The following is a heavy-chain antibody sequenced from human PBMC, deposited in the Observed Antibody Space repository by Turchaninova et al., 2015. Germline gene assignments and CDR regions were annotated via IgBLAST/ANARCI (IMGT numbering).Heavy chain of an antibody. CDR2: IYYRGST. CDR3: ARDGMSYSSSSDDAFDI. V-gene: IGHV4-59*01. J-gene: IGHJ3*02. Sequence: QVQLQVSGPGLVKPSDTLSPTVLAFGGSISRYYWSWYRQPPGKGLEWTGYIYYRGSTNYNPSLKSRVTISVDTSKNQFSLKLSSVTAADTAVYYCARDGMSYSSSSDDAFDIWGQGTMVTVSS. D-gene: IGHD6-6*01. CDR1: GGSISRYY.